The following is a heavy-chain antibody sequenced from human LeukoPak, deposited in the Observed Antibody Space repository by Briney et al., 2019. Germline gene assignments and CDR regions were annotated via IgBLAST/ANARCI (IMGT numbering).Heavy chain of an antibody. CDR3: TKVATTPVWAPDL. CDR1: GLTVRNNY. Sequence: GGFLRLSCVVSGLTVRNNYMSWVRQAPGKGLEWVSIIQSDGTTIYADFVKGRFTISRDTSKNRLYLEMDSLRAEDTAIYYCTKVATTPVWAPDLWGQGTLATVSS. D-gene: IGHD1-1*01. V-gene: IGHV3-53*01. CDR2: IQSDGTT. J-gene: IGHJ4*02.